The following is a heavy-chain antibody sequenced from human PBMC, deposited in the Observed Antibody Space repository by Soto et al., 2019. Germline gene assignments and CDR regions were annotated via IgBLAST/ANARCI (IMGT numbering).Heavy chain of an antibody. CDR3: ARAKAPLYSSSWYWFDP. Sequence: QVQLQESGPGLVKPSETLSLTCTVSGGSISSYYWSWIRQPPGKGLEWIGYIYYSGSTNYNPSLKGRVPIAVDTSKTQFSLKLSSVTAADTAVYYCARAKAPLYSSSWYWFDPWGQGTLVTVSS. J-gene: IGHJ5*02. V-gene: IGHV4-59*08. CDR2: IYYSGST. D-gene: IGHD6-13*01. CDR1: GGSISSYY.